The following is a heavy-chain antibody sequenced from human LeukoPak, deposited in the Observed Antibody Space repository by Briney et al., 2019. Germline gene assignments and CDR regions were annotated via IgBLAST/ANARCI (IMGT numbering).Heavy chain of an antibody. CDR2: ISWNSGSI. D-gene: IGHD6-13*01. CDR3: AKSSSSWYGYSDY. J-gene: IGHJ4*02. Sequence: GGSLRLSCAASGFTFDDYAMPWVRQAPGKGLEWVSGISWNSGSIGYADSVKGRFTISRDNAKNSLYLQMNSLRAEDTALYYCAKSSSSWYGYSDYWGQGTLVTVSS. CDR1: GFTFDDYA. V-gene: IGHV3-9*01.